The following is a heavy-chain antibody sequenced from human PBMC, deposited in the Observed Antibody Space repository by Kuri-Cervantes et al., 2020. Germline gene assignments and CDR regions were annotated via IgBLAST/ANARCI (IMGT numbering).Heavy chain of an antibody. D-gene: IGHD5-12*01. CDR3: AREVASGFFDY. CDR1: GGSFSGYY. Sequence: LRLSCAVYGGSFSGYYWSWIRQHPGKGLEWIGYIYYSGSTYYNPSLKSLVTISVDTSKNRFSLKLSSVTAADTAVYYCAREVASGFFDYWGQGTLVTVSS. V-gene: IGHV4-31*01. J-gene: IGHJ4*02. CDR2: IYYSGST.